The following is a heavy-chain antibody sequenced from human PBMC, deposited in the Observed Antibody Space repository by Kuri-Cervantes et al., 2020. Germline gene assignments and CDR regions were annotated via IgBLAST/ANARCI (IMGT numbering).Heavy chain of an antibody. V-gene: IGHV1-69*05. J-gene: IGHJ3*02. CDR2: IIPIFGTA. CDR3: ATRGLRWRMGAFDI. CDR1: GYTFTNHG. Sequence: SVKVSCKASGYTFTNHGISWVRQAPGQGLEWMGGIIPIFGTANYAQKFQGRVTITTDESTSTAYMELSSLRSEDTAVYYCATRGLRWRMGAFDIWGQGTMVTVSS. D-gene: IGHD4-23*01.